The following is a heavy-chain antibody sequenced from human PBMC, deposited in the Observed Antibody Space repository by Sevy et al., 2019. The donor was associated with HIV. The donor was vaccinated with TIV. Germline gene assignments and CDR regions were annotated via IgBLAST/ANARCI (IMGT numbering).Heavy chain of an antibody. J-gene: IGHJ4*02. CDR1: GFTFSSYP. Sequence: GGSLRLSCAASGFTFSSYPMHWVRQAPGKGLEWVAVISYDGSNKYYADSVKGRFTISRDNSKNTLYLQMNSLRAEDTAVYYCARESNDYYDSSGYPGYWGQGTLVTVSS. D-gene: IGHD3-22*01. CDR2: ISYDGSNK. CDR3: ARESNDYYDSSGYPGY. V-gene: IGHV3-30*04.